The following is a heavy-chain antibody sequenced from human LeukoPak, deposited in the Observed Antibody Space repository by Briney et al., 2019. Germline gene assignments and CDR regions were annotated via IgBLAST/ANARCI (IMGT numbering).Heavy chain of an antibody. J-gene: IGHJ4*02. CDR2: IIPIFGTA. Sequence: ASVKVSRKASGGTFSSYAISWVRQAPGQGLEWMGGIIPIFGTANYAQKFQGRVTITADESTSTAYMELSSLRSEDTAVYYCARERPQYSSSSTFDYWGQGTLVTVSS. D-gene: IGHD6-6*01. CDR1: GGTFSSYA. CDR3: ARERPQYSSSSTFDY. V-gene: IGHV1-69*13.